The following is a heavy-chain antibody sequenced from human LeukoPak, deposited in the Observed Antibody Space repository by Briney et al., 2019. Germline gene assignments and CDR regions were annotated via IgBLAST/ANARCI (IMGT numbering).Heavy chain of an antibody. D-gene: IGHD6-19*01. CDR2: ISYDGSNK. Sequence: GGSLRLSCAASGFTFSSYAMHWVRQAPGKGPEWVAVISYDGSNKYYADSVKGRFTISRDNSKNTLYLQMNSLRAEDTAVYYCARGSEWLVRVGWFDPWGQGTLVTVSS. J-gene: IGHJ5*02. V-gene: IGHV3-30-3*01. CDR1: GFTFSSYA. CDR3: ARGSEWLVRVGWFDP.